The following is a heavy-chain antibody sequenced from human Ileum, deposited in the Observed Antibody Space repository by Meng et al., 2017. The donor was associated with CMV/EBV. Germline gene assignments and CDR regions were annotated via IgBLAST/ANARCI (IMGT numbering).Heavy chain of an antibody. Sequence: SGFRFSDSYMPWVRQPPGKGLEWVAFLRDDGNNEYYADSVEGRFTISRDNSKNTLYLQMNSLRAGDTAVYFCAREKKGDYGEAFDIWGQGTMVTVSS. J-gene: IGHJ3*02. CDR2: LRDDGNNE. D-gene: IGHD4-17*01. CDR3: AREKKGDYGEAFDI. V-gene: IGHV3-30*02. CDR1: GFRFSDSY.